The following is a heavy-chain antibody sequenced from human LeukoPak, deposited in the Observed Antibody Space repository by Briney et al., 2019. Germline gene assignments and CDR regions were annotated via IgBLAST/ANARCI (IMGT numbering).Heavy chain of an antibody. CDR1: GGTFSSYA. J-gene: IGHJ4*02. Sequence: SVKVSCKASGGTFSSYAISWVRQAPGQGLEWMGGIIPIFGAANYAQKFQGRVTITADESTSTAYMELSSLRSEDTAVYYCFMVRGVTTLYYFDYWGQGTLVTVSS. CDR3: FMVRGVTTLYYFDY. V-gene: IGHV1-69*13. D-gene: IGHD3-10*01. CDR2: IIPIFGAA.